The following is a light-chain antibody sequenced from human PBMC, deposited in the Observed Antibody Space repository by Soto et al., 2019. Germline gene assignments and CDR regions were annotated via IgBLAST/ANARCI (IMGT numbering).Light chain of an antibody. V-gene: IGKV3-20*01. CDR3: QQYGSSFT. CDR1: QSVSSSY. J-gene: IGKJ3*01. Sequence: EIVLTQSPGTLSLSPGERATLSCRASQSVSSSYLAWYQQTPGQAPRLLIYGASSRATGIPDRFSGSGSGTDFTLTISRLEPEYFAVYYCQQYGSSFTFGPGTKVDIK. CDR2: GAS.